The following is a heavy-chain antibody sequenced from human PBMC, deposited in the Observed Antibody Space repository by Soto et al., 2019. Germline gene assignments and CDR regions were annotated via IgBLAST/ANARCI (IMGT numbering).Heavy chain of an antibody. CDR3: ARGPDPSEPFRIAAAGTDGDY. Sequence: QVQLVQSGAEVKKPGASVKVSCKASGYTFTSYGISWVRQAPGQGLEWMGWISAYNGNTNYAQKLQGRVTMTTDTTTSTAYMELRSLRSDDTAVYYCARGPDPSEPFRIAAAGTDGDYWGQGTLVTVSS. CDR1: GYTFTSYG. V-gene: IGHV1-18*01. CDR2: ISAYNGNT. D-gene: IGHD6-13*01. J-gene: IGHJ4*02.